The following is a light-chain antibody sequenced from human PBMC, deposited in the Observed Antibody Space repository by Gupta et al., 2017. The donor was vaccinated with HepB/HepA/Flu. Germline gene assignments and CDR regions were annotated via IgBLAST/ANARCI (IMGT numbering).Light chain of an antibody. J-gene: IGKJ1*01. CDR1: QTIFYSSKNRNY. V-gene: IGKV4-1*01. Sequence: DIVLTQSPDSLSVSLGERATINCQSSQTIFYSSKNRNYLAWYQQRPGQPPKLLISWASTRESGVPDRFSGSGSGTDFTLTISGLQAEDVAVYYCQQYKRYPCTFGQGTKVEIK. CDR2: WAS. CDR3: QQYKRYPCT.